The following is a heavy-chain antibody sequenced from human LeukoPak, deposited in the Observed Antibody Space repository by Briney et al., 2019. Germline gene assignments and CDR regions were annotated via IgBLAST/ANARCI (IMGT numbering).Heavy chain of an antibody. D-gene: IGHD2-8*01. CDR1: GYTFTGYY. J-gene: IGHJ3*02. CDR2: INPNSGGT. CDR3: ASNIVLRPDGFDI. V-gene: IGHV1-2*06. Sequence: ASVKVSCKASGYTFTGYYMHWVRQAPGQGLEWMGRINPNSGGTNYAQKFQGRVTMTRDTSISTAYMELSRLRSDDTAVYYCASNIVLRPDGFDIWGQGTVVTVSS.